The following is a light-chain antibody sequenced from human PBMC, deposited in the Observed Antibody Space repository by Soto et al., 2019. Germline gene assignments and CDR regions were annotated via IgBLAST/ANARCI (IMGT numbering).Light chain of an antibody. CDR2: GAS. CDR3: QKYNNWPLIT. CDR1: QSVSSN. V-gene: IGKV3-15*01. J-gene: IGKJ5*01. Sequence: EIVLTQSPATPSVSPGERATLSCRASQSVSSNLAWYQQKPGQAPRLLIYGASTRATGIPARFSGSGSGTEFTLTISSLQSEDFAVYYCQKYNNWPLITFGQGTLLAIK.